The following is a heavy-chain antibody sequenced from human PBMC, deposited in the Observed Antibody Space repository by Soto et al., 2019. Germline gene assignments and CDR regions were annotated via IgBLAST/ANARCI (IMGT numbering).Heavy chain of an antibody. CDR1: GGSISSGGYY. J-gene: IGHJ4*02. Sequence: QVQLQESGPGLVKPSQTLSLTCTVSGGSISSGGYYWTWIRQHPGKGLEWIGYSYYYSGSTHYNPSLKSRINISVDTSKTQVSLKLRSVTAADTAVYYCARDPGTSRFSYFDYWGQGTLVTVSS. V-gene: IGHV4-31*03. CDR2: SYYYSGST. CDR3: ARDPGTSRFSYFDY. D-gene: IGHD3-3*01.